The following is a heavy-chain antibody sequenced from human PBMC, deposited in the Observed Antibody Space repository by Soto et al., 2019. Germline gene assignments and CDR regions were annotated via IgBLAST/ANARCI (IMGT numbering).Heavy chain of an antibody. CDR1: GFTFSSYS. V-gene: IGHV3-21*01. Sequence: EVQLVESGGGLVKPGGSLRLSCAASGFTFSSYSMNWVRQAPGKGLEWVSSISSSSSYIYYADSVKGRFTISRDNAKNSLYLQMNSLRAGDTAVYYCAREHYRYGTFDYWGQGTLVTVSS. CDR2: ISSSSSYI. CDR3: AREHYRYGTFDY. J-gene: IGHJ4*02. D-gene: IGHD5-18*01.